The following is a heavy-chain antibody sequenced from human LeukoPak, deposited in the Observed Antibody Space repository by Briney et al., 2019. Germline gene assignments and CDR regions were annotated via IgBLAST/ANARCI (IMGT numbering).Heavy chain of an antibody. CDR2: ISSSSSTI. J-gene: IGHJ4*02. CDR3: ARDGGLSDYYDSSGYYSRDDFDY. V-gene: IGHV3-48*04. CDR1: GFTFSSYS. D-gene: IGHD3-22*01. Sequence: GGSLRLSCAASGFTFSSYSMNWVRQAPGKGLEWVSYISSSSSTIDYADSVKGRFTISRDNAKNTLYLQMNSLRAEDTAVYYCARDGGLSDYYDSSGYYSRDDFDYWGQGTLVTVSS.